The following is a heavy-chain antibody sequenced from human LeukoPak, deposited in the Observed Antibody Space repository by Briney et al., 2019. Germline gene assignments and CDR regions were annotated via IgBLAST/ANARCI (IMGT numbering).Heavy chain of an antibody. J-gene: IGHJ5*02. Sequence: GGSLRLSCAASGFTFSSYAMSWVRQAPGKGLDWVSAISGSGGSTYYADSVKGRFTISRDNAKNSLYLQMNSLRAEDTALYYCAGDSYPRVTGSYFRRFDPWGQGALVTVSS. V-gene: IGHV3-23*01. CDR2: ISGSGGST. D-gene: IGHD1-26*01. CDR1: GFTFSSYA. CDR3: AGDSYPRVTGSYFRRFDP.